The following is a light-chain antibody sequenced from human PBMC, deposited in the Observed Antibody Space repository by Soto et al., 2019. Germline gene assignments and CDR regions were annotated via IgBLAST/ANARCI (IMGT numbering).Light chain of an antibody. CDR1: QSISSW. CDR3: QQYSTGYRT. J-gene: IGKJ1*01. CDR2: KAS. Sequence: DIQMTQSPSTLPASVGDRVTITCRASQSISSWMAWYQQKPGKAPKLLIYKASTLESGVPSRFSGSGSGTEFTLTISSLQPDDFATYFCQQYSTGYRTFGQGTKVEIK. V-gene: IGKV1-5*03.